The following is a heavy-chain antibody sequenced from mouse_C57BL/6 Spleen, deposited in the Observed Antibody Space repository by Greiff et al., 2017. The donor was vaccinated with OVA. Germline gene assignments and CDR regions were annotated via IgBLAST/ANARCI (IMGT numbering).Heavy chain of an antibody. CDR3: ARAPIYYDYDWYFDV. CDR2: INPNDGTT. V-gene: IGHV1-39*01. J-gene: IGHJ1*03. CDR1: GYSFTDYN. Sequence: VQLQQPGPELVKPGASVKISCKASGYSFTDYNMHWVKQSTVKSLEWIGVINPNDGTTSYNQKFKGKATLTVDQSSSTAYMQLSSLTSEDSAVYYCARAPIYYDYDWYFDVWGTGTTVTVSS. D-gene: IGHD2-4*01.